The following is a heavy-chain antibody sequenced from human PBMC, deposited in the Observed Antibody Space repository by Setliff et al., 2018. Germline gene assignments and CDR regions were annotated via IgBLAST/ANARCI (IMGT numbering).Heavy chain of an antibody. CDR2: INPNSGGT. CDR3: ARRVGSVGIQLPDY. Sequence: ASVKVSCKASGYTFTGYYMHWVRQAPGQGLEWMGRINPNSGGTNYAQKFQGRVTMTRNTSISTAYMELSSLRSEDTAVYYCARRVGSVGIQLPDYWGQGTLVTVS. D-gene: IGHD5-18*01. J-gene: IGHJ4*02. V-gene: IGHV1-2*06. CDR1: GYTFTGYY.